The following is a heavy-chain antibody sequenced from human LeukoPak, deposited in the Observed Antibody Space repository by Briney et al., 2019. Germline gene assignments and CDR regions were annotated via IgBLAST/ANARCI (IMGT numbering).Heavy chain of an antibody. CDR1: GGSVSSGSYY. D-gene: IGHD1-26*01. J-gene: IGHJ3*02. CDR3: ARVGATYDAFDI. V-gene: IGHV4-61*01. CDR2: IYYSGST. Sequence: PSETLSLTCTVSGGSVSSGSYYWSWIRQPPGKGLEWIGYIYYSGSTNYNPSLKSRVTISVDTSKNQFSLKLSSVTAADTAVYYRARVGATYDAFDIWGQGTMVTVSS.